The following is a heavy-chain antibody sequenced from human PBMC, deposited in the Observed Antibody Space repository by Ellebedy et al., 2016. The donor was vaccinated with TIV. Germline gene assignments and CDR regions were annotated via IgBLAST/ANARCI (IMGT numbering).Heavy chain of an antibody. CDR1: GGSFSDYY. D-gene: IGHD3-22*01. CDR2: LNRSGST. CDR3: ARGSHYMIEVVITSYAFDI. V-gene: IGHV4-34*01. Sequence: MPSETLSLTCAVYGGSFSDYYWSWIRPPPGKGLEWIGELNRSGSTNYNPSLKSRVTISVDTSKNQFYLNLMSVTAADTAVYYCARGSHYMIEVVITSYAFDIWGQGTMVIVSS. J-gene: IGHJ3*02.